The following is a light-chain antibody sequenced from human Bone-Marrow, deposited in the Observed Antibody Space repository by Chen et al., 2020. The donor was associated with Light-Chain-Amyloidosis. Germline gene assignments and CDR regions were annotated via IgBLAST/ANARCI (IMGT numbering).Light chain of an antibody. CDR2: EVT. CDR3: SSYTITHTLV. J-gene: IGLJ1*01. CDR1: RSDVGGDNH. V-gene: IGLV2-14*01. Sequence: QSALTQPASVSGSPGQSITISCTGTRSDVGGDNHVSWYQQHPDKAPKLIIYEVTNRPSCVPDRVSGSKSDNTASLTISRLQTEDEAYYFCSSYTITHTLVFGSGTRLTVL.